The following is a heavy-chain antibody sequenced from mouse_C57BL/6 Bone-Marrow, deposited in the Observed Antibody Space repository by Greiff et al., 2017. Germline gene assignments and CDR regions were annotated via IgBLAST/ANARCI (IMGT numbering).Heavy chain of an antibody. D-gene: IGHD2-5*01. CDR3: ITVGYSNYVLYWYFDV. CDR2: IDPEDGDT. Sequence: EVQVVESGAELVRPGASVKLSCTASGFNIKDYYMHWVKQRPEQGLEWIGRIDPEDGDTEYAPKFQGKATMTADTSSNTAYLQLSRLTSEDTAVYYCITVGYSNYVLYWYFDVWGTGTTVTVSA. J-gene: IGHJ1*03. CDR1: GFNIKDYY. V-gene: IGHV14-1*01.